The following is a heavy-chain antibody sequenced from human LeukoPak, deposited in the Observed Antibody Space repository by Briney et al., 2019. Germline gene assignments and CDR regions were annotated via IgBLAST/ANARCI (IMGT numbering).Heavy chain of an antibody. Sequence: GGSLRLSCAASGFTFSSYSMNWVRQAPGKGLEWVSSISSSSSYIYYADSVKGRFIISRDNAKNSLYLQMNSLRAEDTAVYYCARDVSIAAAGPYYFDYWGQGTLVTVSS. V-gene: IGHV3-21*01. CDR3: ARDVSIAAAGPYYFDY. J-gene: IGHJ4*02. CDR1: GFTFSSYS. CDR2: ISSSSSYI. D-gene: IGHD6-13*01.